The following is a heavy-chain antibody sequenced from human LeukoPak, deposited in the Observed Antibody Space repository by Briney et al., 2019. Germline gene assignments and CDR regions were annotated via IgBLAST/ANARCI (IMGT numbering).Heavy chain of an antibody. CDR1: GFPLCRYA. J-gene: IGHJ4*02. V-gene: IGHV3-23*01. CDR2: ISGSGGST. D-gene: IGHD2-2*02. Sequence: GGSLEPSFAASGFPLCRYAMSRVRPAPGKGLEGVPAISGSGGSTYYADSVKGRFTISRDNSKNTLYLQMNSLRAEDTAVYYCARAPCGGSTSCYTDNWGQGTLVTVSS. CDR3: ARAPCGGSTSCYTDN.